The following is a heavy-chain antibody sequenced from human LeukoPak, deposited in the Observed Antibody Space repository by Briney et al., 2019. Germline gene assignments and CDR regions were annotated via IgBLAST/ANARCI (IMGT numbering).Heavy chain of an antibody. V-gene: IGHV4-59*12. Sequence: PSETLSLTCSVSGGSITHYYWSWIRQPPGKGLEWIGYIYYSGSTNYNPSLKSRVTISVDRSKNQFSLKLSSVTAADTAVYYCARVRTPEYYFDYWGQGTLVTVSS. D-gene: IGHD1-1*01. CDR3: ARVRTPEYYFDY. CDR2: IYYSGST. CDR1: GGSITHYY. J-gene: IGHJ4*02.